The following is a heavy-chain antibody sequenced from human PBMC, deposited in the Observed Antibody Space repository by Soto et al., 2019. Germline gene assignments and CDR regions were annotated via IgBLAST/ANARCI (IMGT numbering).Heavy chain of an antibody. CDR2: INHVGGT. V-gene: IGHV4-34*01. CDR3: VRIRYQLPSSVLWLDP. CDR1: GGFLSESY. J-gene: IGHJ5*02. Sequence: SETLSLTCAVYGGFLSESYWTWIRQPPGKGLEWIGEINHVGGTNYNPSLKSRVTMSVDTSQNQFSLRLISVTAADTAMYFCVRIRYQLPSSVLWLDPWGLGTPVTSPQ. D-gene: IGHD3-16*01.